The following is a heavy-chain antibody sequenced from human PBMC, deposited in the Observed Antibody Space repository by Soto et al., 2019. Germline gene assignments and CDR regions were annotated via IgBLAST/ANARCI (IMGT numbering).Heavy chain of an antibody. CDR3: ARATWCAGPHGD. J-gene: IGHJ4*02. D-gene: IGHD2-8*02. CDR1: GGSFSSGDYY. CDR2: IYYSGST. Sequence: QLQLQESGPGLVKPSQTLSLACTVSGGSFSSGDYYWSWIRPLPGKGLEWIVYIYYSGSTYYNPSLKIRFTMSLDTSKNQFSLELSSVPAADMAVYDCARATWCAGPHGDWGQGTLVTVSS. V-gene: IGHV4-31*03.